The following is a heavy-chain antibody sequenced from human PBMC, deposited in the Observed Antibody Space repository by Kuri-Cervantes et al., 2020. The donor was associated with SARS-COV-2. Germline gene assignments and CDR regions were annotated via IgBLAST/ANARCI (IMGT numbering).Heavy chain of an antibody. D-gene: IGHD1-26*01. CDR2: IWYDGSNK. Sequence: GESLKISCAASGFTFSSYGMHWVRQAPGKGLEWVAVIWYDGSNKYYADSVKGRFTISRDNSKNTLYLQMNSLRAEDTAVYYCARDVPTRGLGSSDAFDIWGQGTMVTVSS. V-gene: IGHV3-33*01. CDR3: ARDVPTRGLGSSDAFDI. CDR1: GFTFSSYG. J-gene: IGHJ3*02.